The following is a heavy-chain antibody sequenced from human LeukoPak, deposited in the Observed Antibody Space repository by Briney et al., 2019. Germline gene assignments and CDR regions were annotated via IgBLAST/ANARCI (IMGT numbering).Heavy chain of an antibody. CDR2: INTNAGNP. D-gene: IGHD3/OR15-3a*01. CDR1: GYTFTNYA. V-gene: IGHV7-4-1*02. J-gene: IGHJ4*02. CDR3: ARGDWLLDY. Sequence: GASVKVSCKASGYTFTNYAINWVRQAPGQGLEWMGWINTNAGNPTYAQGFTGRFVFSLDTSVSTAYLQISSLKAEDTAVYYCARGDWLLDYWGQGTLVTVSS.